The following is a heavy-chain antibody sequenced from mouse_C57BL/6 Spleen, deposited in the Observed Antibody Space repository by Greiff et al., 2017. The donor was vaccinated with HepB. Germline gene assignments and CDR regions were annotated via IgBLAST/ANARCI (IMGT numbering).Heavy chain of an antibody. V-gene: IGHV5-4*01. Sequence: EVQGVESGGGLVKPGGSLKLSCAASGFTFSSYAMSWVRQTPEKRLEWVATISDGGSYTYYPDNVKGRFTISRDNAKNNLYLQMSHLKSEDTAMYYCARGDPYAMDYWGQGTSVTVSS. CDR2: ISDGGSYT. CDR3: ARGDPYAMDY. D-gene: IGHD3-3*01. CDR1: GFTFSSYA. J-gene: IGHJ4*01.